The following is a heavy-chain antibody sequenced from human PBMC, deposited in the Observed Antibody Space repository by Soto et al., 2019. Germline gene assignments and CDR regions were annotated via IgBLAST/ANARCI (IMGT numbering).Heavy chain of an antibody. Sequence: PGGSLRLSCAASGFTFSRYAIHWVRQAPGKGLEWVAVISRDGTNKYYVDSVKGRFTISRDNSRNTLYLQMNSLRHEDAAVYYCARSRSSAVADSFDFWGQGTLVTVSS. V-gene: IGHV3-30*04. CDR3: ARSRSSAVADSFDF. CDR1: GFTFSRYA. CDR2: ISRDGTNK. J-gene: IGHJ4*02. D-gene: IGHD3-10*01.